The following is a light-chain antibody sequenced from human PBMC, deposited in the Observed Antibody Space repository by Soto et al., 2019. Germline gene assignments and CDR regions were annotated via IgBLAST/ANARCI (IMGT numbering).Light chain of an antibody. Sequence: EIVLTQSPGTLSLSPGERATLSCRASQSVSSSYLAWYQQKPGQAPRLLIYGASSMATGIPDRFSGSGSGTDFTLTISRLEPEDFAVYYCQQYGSSPRTFGQGTEVEIK. V-gene: IGKV3-20*01. CDR3: QQYGSSPRT. CDR1: QSVSSSY. CDR2: GAS. J-gene: IGKJ1*01.